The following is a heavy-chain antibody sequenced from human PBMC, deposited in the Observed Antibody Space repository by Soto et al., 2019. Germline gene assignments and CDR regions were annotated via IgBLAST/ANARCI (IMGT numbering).Heavy chain of an antibody. J-gene: IGHJ4*02. Sequence: GGSLRLSCAASGFTFSSYGMHWVRQAPGKGLEWVAVISYDGSNKYYADSVKGRFTISRDNSKNTLYLQMNSLRAEDTAVYYCAKEALWFGESIYYFDYWGQGTLVTVSS. D-gene: IGHD3-10*01. CDR2: ISYDGSNK. V-gene: IGHV3-30*18. CDR3: AKEALWFGESIYYFDY. CDR1: GFTFSSYG.